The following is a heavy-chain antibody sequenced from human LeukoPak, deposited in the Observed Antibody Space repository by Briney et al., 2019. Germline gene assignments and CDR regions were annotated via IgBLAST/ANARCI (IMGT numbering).Heavy chain of an antibody. CDR2: ITRSSIYI. J-gene: IGHJ6*03. V-gene: IGHV3-21*01. CDR1: GFTFSSYT. D-gene: IGHD1-26*01. CDR3: ARAYSVKYGLGYYYMDV. Sequence: GGSLRLSCAASGFTFSSYTMSWVRQNPGKGLEWVSSITRSSIYIYYSDSVKGRFTISRDNAKNSLYLQMNSLRAEDMAVYYCARAYSVKYGLGYYYMDVWGKGTTVTISS.